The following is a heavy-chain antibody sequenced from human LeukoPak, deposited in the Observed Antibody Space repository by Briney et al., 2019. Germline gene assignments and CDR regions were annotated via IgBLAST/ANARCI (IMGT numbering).Heavy chain of an antibody. CDR2: INWNGGST. D-gene: IGHD6-19*01. Sequence: GGSLRLSCAASGFTFDDYGMSWLRQAPGKGLEWVSGINWNGGSTGYADSVKGRFTISRDNAKNSLYLQMNSLRAEDTALYHCARVREGAVAAYNWFDPWGQGTLVTVSS. V-gene: IGHV3-20*01. CDR3: ARVREGAVAAYNWFDP. J-gene: IGHJ5*02. CDR1: GFTFDDYG.